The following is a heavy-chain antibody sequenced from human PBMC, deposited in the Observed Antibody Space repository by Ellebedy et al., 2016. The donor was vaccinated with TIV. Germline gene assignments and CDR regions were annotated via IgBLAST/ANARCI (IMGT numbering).Heavy chain of an antibody. Sequence: AASVKVSCKASGYTFTTYGIIWVRQAPGQGLEWMGWISTYYGNPKYAEKMQGRVTMTTDTSTTTAYMELRSLRSDDTAVYYCAKYDTSGYYWFDLWGQGTLVVVSS. V-gene: IGHV1-18*01. D-gene: IGHD3-22*01. CDR3: AKYDTSGYYWFDL. CDR2: ISTYYGNP. J-gene: IGHJ5*02. CDR1: GYTFTTYG.